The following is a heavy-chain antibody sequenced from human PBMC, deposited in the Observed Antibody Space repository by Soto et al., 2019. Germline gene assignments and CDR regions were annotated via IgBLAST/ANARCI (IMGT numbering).Heavy chain of an antibody. CDR1: GFSLITIGLG. Sequence: SGPTLVNPTQTLTLTCTFSGFSLITIGLGVGRIRQPPGKALEWLALIYWNDDKRYSPSLKSRLTITKDTSKNQVVLTMTNMDPVDTATYYCAHRPSGWYLFDYWGQGTLVTVS. V-gene: IGHV2-5*01. CDR2: IYWNDDK. CDR3: AHRPSGWYLFDY. D-gene: IGHD6-19*01. J-gene: IGHJ4*02.